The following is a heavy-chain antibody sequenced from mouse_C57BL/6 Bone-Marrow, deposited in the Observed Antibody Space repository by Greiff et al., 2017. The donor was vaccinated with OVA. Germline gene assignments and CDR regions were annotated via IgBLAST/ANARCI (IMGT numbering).Heavy chain of an antibody. J-gene: IGHJ3*01. CDR1: GYTFTSYG. D-gene: IGHD1-1*01. CDR3: ARPYVSSYPFAY. V-gene: IGHV1-81*01. Sequence: QVQLQQSGAELARPGASVKLSCKASGYTFTSYGISWVKQRPGQGLEWIGEIYPRSGNTYYNEKFKGKATLTADKSSSTAYMELRSLTSEDSAVYFCARPYVSSYPFAYWGQGTLVTVSA. CDR2: IYPRSGNT.